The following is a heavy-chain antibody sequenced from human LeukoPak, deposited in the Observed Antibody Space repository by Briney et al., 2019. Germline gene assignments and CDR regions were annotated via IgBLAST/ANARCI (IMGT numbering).Heavy chain of an antibody. CDR2: IYTSGST. J-gene: IGHJ6*02. CDR1: GGSISSYY. CDR3: AGVWAAAGFYYYYGMDV. Sequence: SETLSLTCTVSGGSISSYYWSWIRQPAGKGLEWIGRIYTSGSTNYNPSLKSRVTMSVDTSKNQFSLRLSSVTAADTAVYYCAGVWAAAGFYYYYGMDVWGQGTTVTVSS. D-gene: IGHD6-13*01. V-gene: IGHV4-4*07.